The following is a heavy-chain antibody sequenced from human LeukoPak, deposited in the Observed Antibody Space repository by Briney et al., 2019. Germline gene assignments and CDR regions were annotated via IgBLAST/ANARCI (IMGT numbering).Heavy chain of an antibody. J-gene: IGHJ5*02. D-gene: IGHD3-3*01. CDR1: GYTFTSYG. Sequence: ASVKVSCKASGYTFTSYGISWVRQAPGQGLEWMGWISAYNGNTNYAQKLQGRVTMTTDTSTSTAYMELRSLRSDDTAVYYCARRLEERAWRGPSQSWFDPWGQGTLVTVSS. CDR3: ARRLEERAWRGPSQSWFDP. V-gene: IGHV1-18*01. CDR2: ISAYNGNT.